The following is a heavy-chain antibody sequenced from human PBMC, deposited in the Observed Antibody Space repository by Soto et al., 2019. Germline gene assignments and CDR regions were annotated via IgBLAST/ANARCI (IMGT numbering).Heavy chain of an antibody. CDR3: ARSYYGSGSSPNY. D-gene: IGHD3-10*01. CDR2: INHSGST. V-gene: IGHV4-34*01. CDR1: GGSFSGYY. Sequence: QVQLQQWGAGLLKPSETLPLTCAVYGGSFSGYYWSWIRQPPGKGLEWIGEINHSGSTNYNPSLKSRVTISVDTSKNQFSLKLSSVTAADTAVYYCARSYYGSGSSPNYWGQGTLVTVSS. J-gene: IGHJ4*02.